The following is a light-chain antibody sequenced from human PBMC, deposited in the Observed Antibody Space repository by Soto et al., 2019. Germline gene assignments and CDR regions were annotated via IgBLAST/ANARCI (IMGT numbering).Light chain of an antibody. Sequence: QSALTQPPSASGSPGQSVTISCTGTSSDVGNYNYVSWYQQHPGKAPKLMIYEVTKRPSGVPDRFSGSKSGNTASLTVSGRQAEDEADYYCSSYAGSNNLVFGGGTQLTVL. CDR3: SSYAGSNNLV. V-gene: IGLV2-8*01. CDR1: SSDVGNYNY. CDR2: EVT. J-gene: IGLJ7*01.